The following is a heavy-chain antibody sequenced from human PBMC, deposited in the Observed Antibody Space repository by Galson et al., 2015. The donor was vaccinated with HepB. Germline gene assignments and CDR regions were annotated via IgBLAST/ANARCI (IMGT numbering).Heavy chain of an antibody. J-gene: IGHJ2*01. V-gene: IGHV6-1*01. CDR3: AKGAYWYFDL. CDR2: TYYRSKWFN. Sequence: CAISGDSVSNNSVVWNWIRQSPSRGLEWLGRTYYRSKWFNDYAPSVKGRITVNPDTSNNQFSLQLNSVTPEDTAVYYCAKGAYWYFDLWGCGTLVTVSS. CDR1: GDSVSNNSVV.